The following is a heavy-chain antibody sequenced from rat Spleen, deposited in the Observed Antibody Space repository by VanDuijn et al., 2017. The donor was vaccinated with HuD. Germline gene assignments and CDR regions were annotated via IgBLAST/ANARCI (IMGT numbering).Heavy chain of an antibody. V-gene: IGHV5-31*01. D-gene: IGHD1-3*01. J-gene: IGHJ2*01. CDR3: AKLRTVASHYFDY. Sequence: EVQLVESGGGLVQPGRSLKLSCVASGFTFNNYWMTWIRQAPGKGLECIASITTTGGTTYYPDSVKGRFTISRDNAKSTLYLQMNSLRSEDTATYYCAKLRTVASHYFDYWGQGVMVTVSS. CDR2: ITTTGGTT. CDR1: GFTFNNYW.